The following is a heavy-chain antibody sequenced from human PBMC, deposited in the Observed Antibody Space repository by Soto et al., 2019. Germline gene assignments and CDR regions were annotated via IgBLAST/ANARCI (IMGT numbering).Heavy chain of an antibody. V-gene: IGHV4-59*01. D-gene: IGHD6-6*01. CDR1: GGSISSYY. Sequence: SETLSLTCTVSGGSISSYYWSWIRQPPGKGLEWIGYIYYSGSTNYNPSLKSRVTISVDTSKNQFSLKLSSVTAADTAVYYCAGGIDSSSVNWFDPWGQGTLVTVS. CDR3: AGGIDSSSVNWFDP. CDR2: IYYSGST. J-gene: IGHJ5*02.